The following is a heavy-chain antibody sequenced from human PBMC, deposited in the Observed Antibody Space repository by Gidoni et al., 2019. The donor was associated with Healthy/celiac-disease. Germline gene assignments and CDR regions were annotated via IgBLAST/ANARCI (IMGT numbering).Heavy chain of an antibody. J-gene: IGHJ3*02. Sequence: ELQLVETGGGLFQPGGSIRLPCAASGFTVSSNYRSWVRQAPGKGLEWVSVIYSGGSTYYADSVKGRFTISRDNSKNTLYLQMNSLRAEDTAVYYCARGPDYHAFDIWGQGTMVTVSS. V-gene: IGHV3-53*02. CDR2: IYSGGST. CDR3: ARGPDYHAFDI. D-gene: IGHD4-17*01. CDR1: GFTVSSNY.